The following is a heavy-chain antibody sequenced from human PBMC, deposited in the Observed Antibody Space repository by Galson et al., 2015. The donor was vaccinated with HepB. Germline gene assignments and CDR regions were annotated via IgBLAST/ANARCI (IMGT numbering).Heavy chain of an antibody. CDR1: GFKFSDYY. D-gene: IGHD6-19*01. CDR2: ISSVTTNI. J-gene: IGHJ4*02. V-gene: IGHV3-11*01. Sequence: SLRLSCAASGFKFSDYYVGWIRQAPGKGLEWVSYISSVTTNIYYTDSVKGRFTISRDNAKNSLYLQMDSLRADDTAVYYCARGYTTGWFFDYWGQGTLVTVSS. CDR3: ARGYTTGWFFDY.